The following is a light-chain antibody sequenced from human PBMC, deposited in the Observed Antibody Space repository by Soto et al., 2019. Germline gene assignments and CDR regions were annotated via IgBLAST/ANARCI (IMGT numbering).Light chain of an antibody. Sequence: EVVLTQSPGTLSLSPGEAATLSCRASQTVSSGYLAWYQQRSGQAPRLLIYGSSSRASDVPDRFSGSGSGTEFTLTISSLEPEDFAVYFCQQYARSPWTFGQGTKLELK. V-gene: IGKV3-20*01. CDR3: QQYARSPWT. CDR2: GSS. CDR1: QTVSSGY. J-gene: IGKJ1*01.